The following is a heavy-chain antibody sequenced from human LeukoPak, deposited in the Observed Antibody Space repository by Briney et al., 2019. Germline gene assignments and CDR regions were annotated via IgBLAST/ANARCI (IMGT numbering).Heavy chain of an antibody. D-gene: IGHD4-17*01. CDR3: ARGEMTSDYYFDY. CDR1: GDSVSSNSAA. CDR2: TFYRSKWYN. V-gene: IGHV6-1*01. Sequence: SQTLSLTCAISGDSVSSNSAAWNWIRQSPSRGLEWLGRTFYRSKWYNDCAVSVKSRITFESDTSKNHFSLHLSSVTPEDTAVYFCARGEMTSDYYFDYWGQGILVTVSS. J-gene: IGHJ4*02.